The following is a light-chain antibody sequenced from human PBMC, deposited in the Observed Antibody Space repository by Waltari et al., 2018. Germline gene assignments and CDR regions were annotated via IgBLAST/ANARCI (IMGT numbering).Light chain of an antibody. CDR1: SLRTSY. CDR2: GKE. V-gene: IGLV3-19*01. Sequence: SFELTQDPAVSVALGQTVRITCQGESLRTSYAGWYQLKPGQAPLLVMYGKEKRPSGIPDRISGYSSGTTSSLTITGAQAEDEADYYCSSRNGRENDVIFAGGTKLTVL. J-gene: IGLJ2*01. CDR3: SSRNGRENDVI.